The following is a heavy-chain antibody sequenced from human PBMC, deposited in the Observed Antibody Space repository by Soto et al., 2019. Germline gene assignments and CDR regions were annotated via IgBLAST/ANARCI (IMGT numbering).Heavy chain of an antibody. CDR2: ISWDGGST. CDR3: AREGHYYDSSGYYLDY. CDR1: GFTFDDYT. Sequence: GGSLRLSCAASGFTFDDYTMHWVRQAPGKGLEWVSLISWDGGSTYYADSVKGRFTISRDNSKNSLYLQMNSLRTEDTALYYCAREGHYYDSSGYYLDYWGQGTLVTVSS. J-gene: IGHJ4*02. D-gene: IGHD3-22*01. V-gene: IGHV3-43*01.